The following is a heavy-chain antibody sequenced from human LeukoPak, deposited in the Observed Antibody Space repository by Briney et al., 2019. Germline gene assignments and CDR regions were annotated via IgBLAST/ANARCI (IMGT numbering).Heavy chain of an antibody. CDR1: GYTFTSYA. D-gene: IGHD2-2*01. V-gene: IGHV1-3*01. Sequence: ASVKVSCKASGYTFTSYAMHWVRQAPGQRLEWMGWINAGNGNTKYSQKFQGRVTITRDTSASTAYMGLSSLRSEDTAVYYCARDLEAYCSSTSCYPPRYYYGMDVWGKGTTVTVSS. CDR2: INAGNGNT. J-gene: IGHJ6*04. CDR3: ARDLEAYCSSTSCYPPRYYYGMDV.